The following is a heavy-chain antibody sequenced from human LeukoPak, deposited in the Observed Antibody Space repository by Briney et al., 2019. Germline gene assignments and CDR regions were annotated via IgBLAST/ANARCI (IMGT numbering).Heavy chain of an antibody. CDR3: ARDVVPYYYDSRGYSPGGCET. J-gene: IGHJ5*02. Sequence: SETLSLTCTLSGGSISGYYWSWIRQPPGKGLEWIGYIYYRGGTKYNPSLKSRVTISVDTSKTQFSLKLSSVTAADTAVYYRARDVVPYYYDSRGYSPGGCETWGQGTLVTVSS. D-gene: IGHD3-22*01. V-gene: IGHV4-59*01. CDR1: GGSISGYY. CDR2: IYYRGGT.